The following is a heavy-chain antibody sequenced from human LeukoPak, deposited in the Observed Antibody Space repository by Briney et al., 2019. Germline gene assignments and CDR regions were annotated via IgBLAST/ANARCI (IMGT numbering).Heavy chain of an antibody. Sequence: ASVKVSCKASGYTFTGYYMHWVRQAPGQGLEWMGIINPSGGSTSYAQKFQGRVTMTRDTSISTAYMELSRLRSDDTAVYYCARDYIVGGMDVWGQGTTVTVSS. CDR2: INPSGGST. J-gene: IGHJ6*02. D-gene: IGHD3-22*01. CDR1: GYTFTGYY. CDR3: ARDYIVGGMDV. V-gene: IGHV1-2*02.